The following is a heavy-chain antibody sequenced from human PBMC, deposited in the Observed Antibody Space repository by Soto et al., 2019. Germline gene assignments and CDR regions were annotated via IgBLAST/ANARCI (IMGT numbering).Heavy chain of an antibody. CDR3: ARDLVAFRSGYSSRGSTFDY. V-gene: IGHV3-48*02. Sequence: EVQLVESGGGLVQPGGSLRLSCAASGFTFSSYSMNWVRQAPGKGLEGVSYISSSSSTIYYADSVKGRFTISRDNAKNSLYLQMNSLRDEDTAVYYCARDLVAFRSGYSSRGSTFDYWGQGTLVTVSS. CDR2: ISSSSSTI. D-gene: IGHD6-13*01. CDR1: GFTFSSYS. J-gene: IGHJ4*02.